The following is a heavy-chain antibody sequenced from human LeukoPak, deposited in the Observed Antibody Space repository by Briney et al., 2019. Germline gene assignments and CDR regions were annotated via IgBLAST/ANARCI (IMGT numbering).Heavy chain of an antibody. D-gene: IGHD1-1*01. J-gene: IGHJ3*02. CDR3: ARDLTLTSDAFDI. Sequence: SETLSLTCTVSGDSISSGANYWSWIRQHPEKGLEWIGYIFYTGSTYYNPSLKSRVAISVDTSNNQFSLKLTSVTAADTAVYYCARDLTLTSDAFDIWGQGTMVTVSS. CDR2: IFYTGST. V-gene: IGHV4-31*03. CDR1: GDSISSGANY.